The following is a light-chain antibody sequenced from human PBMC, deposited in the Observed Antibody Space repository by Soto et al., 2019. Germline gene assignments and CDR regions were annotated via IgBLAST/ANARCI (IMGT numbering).Light chain of an antibody. CDR3: CSFAGTYTYV. J-gene: IGLJ1*01. V-gene: IGLV2-11*01. CDR1: SSDVGGYNY. Sequence: QSALTQPRSVSGSPGQSVTISCTGTSSDVGGYNYVSWYQQHPGKAPKLMIFDVSKWPSGVPDRFSGSKSGNMASPTISGLQAEDEADYYCCSFAGTYTYVFGTGTKVTVL. CDR2: DVS.